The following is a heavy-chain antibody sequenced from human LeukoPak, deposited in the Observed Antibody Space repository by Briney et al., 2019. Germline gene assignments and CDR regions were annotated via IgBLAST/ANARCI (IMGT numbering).Heavy chain of an antibody. Sequence: PGGSLRLSCAASGFTFSSYSMNWVRQAPGKGLEWVSSISSSSSYIYYAGSVKGRFTISRDNAKNSLYLQMNSLRAEDTAVYYCARATAPLLNYCMDVWGQGTTVTVSS. CDR2: ISSSSSYI. J-gene: IGHJ6*02. D-gene: IGHD1-26*01. V-gene: IGHV3-21*01. CDR1: GFTFSSYS. CDR3: ARATAPLLNYCMDV.